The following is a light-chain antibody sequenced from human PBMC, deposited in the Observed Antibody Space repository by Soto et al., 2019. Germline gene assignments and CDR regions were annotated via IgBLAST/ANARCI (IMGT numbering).Light chain of an antibody. Sequence: EIVLTQSPGTLSLSPGERATLSCRASQSVSSSYLAWYQQKPGQAPRLLIYGASSRATGIQDRFSGSWSGTHFTLTIIILDPEDFAVYYCHQYYSSHLTFGGGTKVESK. CDR2: GAS. V-gene: IGKV3-20*01. J-gene: IGKJ4*01. CDR3: HQYYSSHLT. CDR1: QSVSSSY.